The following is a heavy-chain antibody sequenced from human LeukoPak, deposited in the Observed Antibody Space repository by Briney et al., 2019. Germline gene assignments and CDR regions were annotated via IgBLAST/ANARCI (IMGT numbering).Heavy chain of an antibody. V-gene: IGHV4-59*01. CDR3: ARGGLVGASAY. J-gene: IGHJ4*02. CDR2: IYYSGST. Sequence: PSETLSLTCTVSGGSTSSYYWSWIRQPPGKGLEWIGYIYYSGSTNYNPSLKSRVTISVDTSKNQFSLKLSSVTAADTAVYYCARGGLVGASAYWGQGTLVTVSS. D-gene: IGHD1-26*01. CDR1: GGSTSSYY.